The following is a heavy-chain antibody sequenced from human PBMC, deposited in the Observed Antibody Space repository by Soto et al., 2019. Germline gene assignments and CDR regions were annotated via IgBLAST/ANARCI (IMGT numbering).Heavy chain of an antibody. CDR1: GYTFTSYA. V-gene: IGHV1-8*02. Sequence: ASVKVSCKASGYTFTSYAMHWVLQAPGQGLEWMGWINPNSGNTNYSQKFQGRVTMTRNTSRSTAYVELSSLRSEDTAVYYCTRGINYYDSGDDAFDIWGQGTMVTVSS. J-gene: IGHJ3*02. CDR3: TRGINYYDSGDDAFDI. CDR2: INPNSGNT. D-gene: IGHD3-10*01.